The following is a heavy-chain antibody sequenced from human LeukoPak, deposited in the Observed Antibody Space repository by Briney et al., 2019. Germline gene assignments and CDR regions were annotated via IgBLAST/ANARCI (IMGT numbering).Heavy chain of an antibody. V-gene: IGHV3-74*01. Sequence: GGSLRLSCAASGFTFSNYWMHWVRQAPGKGLVWVSRINSDGINTSYADSVKGRFTISRDNAKNTLNLQMNSLRAEDTAVYYCAKVLESMASYYDSSGYHAFDIWGQGTMVTVSS. J-gene: IGHJ3*02. CDR1: GFTFSNYW. CDR2: INSDGINT. CDR3: AKVLESMASYYDSSGYHAFDI. D-gene: IGHD3-22*01.